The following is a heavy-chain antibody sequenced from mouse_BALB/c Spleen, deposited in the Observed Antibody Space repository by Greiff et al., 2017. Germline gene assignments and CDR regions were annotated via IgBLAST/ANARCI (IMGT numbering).Heavy chain of an antibody. CDR2: INPGSGGT. CDR1: GYAFTNYL. J-gene: IGHJ2*01. V-gene: IGHV1-54*01. CDR3: ARLGITTGD. D-gene: IGHD1-1*01. Sequence: QVQLQQSGAELVRPGTSVKVSCKASGYAFTNYLIEWVKQRPGQGLEWIGVINPGSGGTNYNEKFKGKATLTADKSSSTAYMQLSSLTSDDSAVYFCARLGITTGDWGQGTTLTVSS.